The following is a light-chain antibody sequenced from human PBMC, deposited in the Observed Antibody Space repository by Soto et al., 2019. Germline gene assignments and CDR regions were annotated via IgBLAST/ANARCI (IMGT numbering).Light chain of an antibody. CDR3: QQYNNWPPWT. CDR1: QSVSGN. Sequence: EIVMTQSPVTLSVSPGERATLSCRASQSVSGNLAWYQQKPGQAPRLLIYGVSARATGIPARFSGSGSGTEFTLTISSLQSEDFAVYYCQQYNNWPPWTFGQGTKVDIK. J-gene: IGKJ1*01. V-gene: IGKV3-15*01. CDR2: GVS.